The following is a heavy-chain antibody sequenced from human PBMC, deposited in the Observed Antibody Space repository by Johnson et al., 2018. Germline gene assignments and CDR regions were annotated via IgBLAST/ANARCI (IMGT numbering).Heavy chain of an antibody. J-gene: IGHJ6*04. Sequence: QVQLVQSGGGVVQPGRSLRLSCAASGFTFSSYAMHWVRQAPGKGLEWVAVISYDGSNKYYADSVKGRFTISRDNSKNTLYLQMNSLRAGDTAVYYCARDYYGSGSNGVWGKGTTVTVSS. CDR2: ISYDGSNK. CDR1: GFTFSSYA. V-gene: IGHV3-30-3*01. D-gene: IGHD3-10*01. CDR3: ARDYYGSGSNGV.